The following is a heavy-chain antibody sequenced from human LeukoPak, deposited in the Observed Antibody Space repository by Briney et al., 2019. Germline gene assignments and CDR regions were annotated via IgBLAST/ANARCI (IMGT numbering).Heavy chain of an antibody. D-gene: IGHD2-2*01. V-gene: IGHV1-8*02. CDR2: MNPNSGNT. Sequence: ASVKVSCKASGYTFTSYGISWVRQAPGQGLEWMGWMNPNSGNTGYAQKFQGRVTMTRNTSISTAYMELSSLRSEDTAVYYCASLQGESYQRDYWGQGTLVTVSS. J-gene: IGHJ4*02. CDR3: ASLQGESYQRDY. CDR1: GYTFTSYG.